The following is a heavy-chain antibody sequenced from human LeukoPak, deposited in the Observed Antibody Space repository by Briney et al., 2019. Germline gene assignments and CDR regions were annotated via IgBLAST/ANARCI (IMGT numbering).Heavy chain of an antibody. J-gene: IGHJ4*02. V-gene: IGHV3-15*01. Sequence: GGSLRLSCAASGFTFSNAWMSWVRQAPGKGLEWLGRIKSKTEGGTTDYAAPVKGRFTISRDDSKNTVYLQMNRLITEDTAVYYCTTDPTYWGQGTLVTVFS. CDR2: IKSKTEGGTT. CDR3: TTDPTY. CDR1: GFTFSNAW.